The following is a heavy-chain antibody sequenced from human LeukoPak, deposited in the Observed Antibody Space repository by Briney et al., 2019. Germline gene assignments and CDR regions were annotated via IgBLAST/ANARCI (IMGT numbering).Heavy chain of an antibody. CDR1: GFSLSTSGVA. CDR2: IYWDDDK. V-gene: IGHV2-5*02. D-gene: IGHD5-24*01. J-gene: IGHJ4*02. Sequence: SGPTLVNPTQTLTLTCTFSGFSLSTSGVAVGWIRQPPGKALEWLGLIYWDDDKRYSPSLKSALTITKDTSKNQVVLTMTNMDPVDTATYYCAHRRDGYNSLDYWGQGTLVTVSS. CDR3: AHRRDGYNSLDY.